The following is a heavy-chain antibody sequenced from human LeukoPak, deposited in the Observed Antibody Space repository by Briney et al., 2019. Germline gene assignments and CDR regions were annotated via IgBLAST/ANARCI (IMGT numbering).Heavy chain of an antibody. CDR1: GGSISTNNNY. V-gene: IGHV4-39*07. CDR3: AVGYCTNGARSLGPIAY. D-gene: IGHD2-8*01. CDR2: IYYRGNT. J-gene: IGHJ4*02. Sequence: PSETLSLTCSVSGGSISTNNNYWGWIRQPPGKGLEWIGSIYYRGNTYYNPSLKSRVTISVDTSKNQFSLKLSSVTAADTAVYYCAVGYCTNGARSLGPIAYWGQGTLVTVSS.